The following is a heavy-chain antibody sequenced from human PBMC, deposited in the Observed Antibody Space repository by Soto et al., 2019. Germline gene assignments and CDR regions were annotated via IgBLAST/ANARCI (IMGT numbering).Heavy chain of an antibody. Sequence: SGPTLVNPTQTLTLTCTFSGSSLSTSGVGVGWIRQPPGKALEWLALIYWDDDKRYSPSLKSRLTITKDTSKNQVVLTMTNMDPVDTATYYCAHRGPYCSSTSCELNWFDPWGQGTLVTVSS. V-gene: IGHV2-5*02. CDR2: IYWDDDK. J-gene: IGHJ5*02. CDR3: AHRGPYCSSTSCELNWFDP. D-gene: IGHD2-2*01. CDR1: GSSLSTSGVG.